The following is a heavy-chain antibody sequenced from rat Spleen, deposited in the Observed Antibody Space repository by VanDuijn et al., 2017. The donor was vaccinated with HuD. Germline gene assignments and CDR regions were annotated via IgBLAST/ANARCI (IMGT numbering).Heavy chain of an antibody. D-gene: IGHD1-6*01. V-gene: IGHV5-7*01. J-gene: IGHJ2*01. CDR3: TTWDYYDNRFDY. CDR2: ISYDGSGT. CDR1: GFTFSDYN. Sequence: EVQLVESGGGLVQPGRSLKLSCAASGFTFSDYNMAWVRQAPKKGLEWVASISYDGSGTYYQNSVKGRFTISRDNDKSTLHLQMDSLRSEDTATYYCTTWDYYDNRFDYWGQGVMVTVSS.